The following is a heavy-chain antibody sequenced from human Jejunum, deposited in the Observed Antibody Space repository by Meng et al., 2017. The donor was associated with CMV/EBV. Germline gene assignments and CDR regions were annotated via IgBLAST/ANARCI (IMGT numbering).Heavy chain of an antibody. CDR1: GFSFNIYS. V-gene: IGHV3-48*04. Sequence: SCAASGFSFNIYSMNWLRQAPGKGLEWVSYIRGSDGTTYYADSVKGRFTISRDNAKNSLYLQMTSLRADDTAVYYCGRGVEYSSDHWGQGTLVTVSS. D-gene: IGHD6-19*01. J-gene: IGHJ1*01. CDR2: IRGSDGTT. CDR3: GRGVEYSSDH.